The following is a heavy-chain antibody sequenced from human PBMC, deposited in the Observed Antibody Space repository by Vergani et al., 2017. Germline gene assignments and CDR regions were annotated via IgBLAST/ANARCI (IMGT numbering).Heavy chain of an antibody. CDR3: ARYSGGYVWGSYEAWFDP. J-gene: IGHJ5*02. D-gene: IGHD3-16*01. V-gene: IGHV4-38-2*02. Sequence: QVQLQESGPGLVKPSETLSLTCTVSGYSISSGYYWGWIRQPPGKGLEWIGSIYHSGSTYYNPSLKSRVTISVDTSKNQFSLKLRSVTAADTAVYYGARYSGGYVWGSYEAWFDPWGQGTLVTVSS. CDR2: IYHSGST. CDR1: GYSISSGYY.